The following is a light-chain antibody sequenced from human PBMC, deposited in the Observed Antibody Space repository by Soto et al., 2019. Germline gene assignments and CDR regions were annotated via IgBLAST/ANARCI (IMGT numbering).Light chain of an antibody. J-gene: IGLJ1*01. CDR2: DVN. Sequence: QSALTQPASVSGSPGQSITISCTGTSSDVGGYDYVSWYQQLPGKAPKLLIYDVNNRPSGVSHRFSGSKSGNTASLTISGLQAEDEADYYCRSYTGSSTFVFGTGTKVTVL. V-gene: IGLV2-14*01. CDR1: SSDVGGYDY. CDR3: RSYTGSSTFV.